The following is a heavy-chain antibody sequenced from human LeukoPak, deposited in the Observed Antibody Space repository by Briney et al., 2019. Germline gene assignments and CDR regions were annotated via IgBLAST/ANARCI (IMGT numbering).Heavy chain of an antibody. CDR3: AKRASGSGTSLYYFDY. J-gene: IGHJ4*02. V-gene: IGHV3-23*01. CDR2: ISNSAGST. CDR1: GFTFSSYS. Sequence: PGGSLRLSCAASGFTFSSYSMSWVRQAPGKGLEWVSFISNSAGSTFYADPVKGRFTISRDNSKNTLYLQMNSLRAEDTAVYDCAKRASGSGTSLYYFDYWGQGTLVTVSS. D-gene: IGHD3-10*01.